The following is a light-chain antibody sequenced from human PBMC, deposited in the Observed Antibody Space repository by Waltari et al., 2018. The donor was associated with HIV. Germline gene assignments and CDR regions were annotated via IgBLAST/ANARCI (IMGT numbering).Light chain of an antibody. V-gene: IGKV1-17*01. Sequence: DIQMTKSPSSLSASVGDRVTITCRASQGIRNDVGWYQQKPGKAPKRLIYVASSLESGVPSRFSGSGSGREFTLTISSLQPEDFATYFCLQYNSYPWTFGQGTKVEIK. CDR2: VAS. J-gene: IGKJ1*01. CDR3: LQYNSYPWT. CDR1: QGIRND.